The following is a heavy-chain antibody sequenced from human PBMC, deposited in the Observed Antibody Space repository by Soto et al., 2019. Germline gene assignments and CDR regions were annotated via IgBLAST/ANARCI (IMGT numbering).Heavy chain of an antibody. CDR1: DGSFSGYF. D-gene: IGHD3-3*01. Sequence: QVRLQQWGAGRLKSSETLSLTCGVYDGSFSGYFWTWIRQPPGRGLEWIGDINHSGNKNYNPSLQSRVSISVDTSKRRFSLKLMSVTAADTAMYYCARICCWSGFFCWDPRGFDHWSQGTLVTVSS. CDR3: ARICCWSGFFCWDPRGFDH. CDR2: INHSGNK. J-gene: IGHJ4*02. V-gene: IGHV4-34*01.